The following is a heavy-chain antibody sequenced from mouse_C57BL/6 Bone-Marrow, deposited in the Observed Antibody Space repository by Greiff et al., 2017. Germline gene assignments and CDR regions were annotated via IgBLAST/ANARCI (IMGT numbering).Heavy chain of an antibody. V-gene: IGHV1-15*01. CDR3: TRNEMDY. CDR2: IDPETGGT. CDR1: GYTFTDYE. J-gene: IGHJ4*01. Sequence: QVQLQQSGAELVRPGASVTLSCKASGYTFTDYEMHWVKQTPVHGLEWIGAIDPETGGTAYNQKFKGKAILTADKSASTAYMELRSLTSEDSAVYYCTRNEMDYWGQGTSVTVSS.